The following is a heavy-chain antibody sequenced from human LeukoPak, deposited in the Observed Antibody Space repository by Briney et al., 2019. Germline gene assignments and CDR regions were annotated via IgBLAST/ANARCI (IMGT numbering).Heavy chain of an antibody. CDR3: ARVDIVGATSSYFDY. CDR1: GGSISSYY. Sequence: PSETLSLTCTVSGGSISSYYWSRIRQPPGKGLEWIGYIYYSGSTNYNPSLKSRVTISVDTSKNQFSLKLSSVTAADTAVYYCARVDIVGATSSYFDYWGQGTLVTVSS. V-gene: IGHV4-59*01. J-gene: IGHJ4*02. CDR2: IYYSGST. D-gene: IGHD1-26*01.